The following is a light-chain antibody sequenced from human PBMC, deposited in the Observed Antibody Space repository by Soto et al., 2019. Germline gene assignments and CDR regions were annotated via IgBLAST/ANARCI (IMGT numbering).Light chain of an antibody. CDR1: SSDVGAYNY. J-gene: IGLJ1*01. V-gene: IGLV2-14*03. Sequence: QPVLTQPASVSGSPGQSITISCTGTSSDVGAYNYVSWYQQYPGKAPKLLIFDASNRPSGVAIRFSASNSGNTASLTISGLQAEDEADYYCTSYPSSSTHVFGTGTKVTVL. CDR2: DAS. CDR3: TSYPSSSTHV.